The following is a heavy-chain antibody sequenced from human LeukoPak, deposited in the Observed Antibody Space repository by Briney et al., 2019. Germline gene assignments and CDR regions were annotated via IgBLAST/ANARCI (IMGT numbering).Heavy chain of an antibody. J-gene: IGHJ4*02. D-gene: IGHD2-15*01. V-gene: IGHV3-53*04. Sequence: GGSLRLSCAASGFTFSSYWMSWVRQAPGKGLEWVSVIYSGGSTYYADSVKGRFTISRHNSKNTLYLQMNSLRAEDTAVYYCARLLGRSYWGQGTLVTVSS. CDR3: ARLLGRSY. CDR1: GFTFSSYW. CDR2: IYSGGST.